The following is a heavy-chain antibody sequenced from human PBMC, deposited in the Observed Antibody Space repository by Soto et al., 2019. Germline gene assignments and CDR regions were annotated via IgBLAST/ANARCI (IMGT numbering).Heavy chain of an antibody. CDR1: GFTFSSYA. V-gene: IGHV3-23*01. CDR2: ISGSGGST. CDR3: AKGGGGYYYDSSGYYSPRRPSPPFDY. J-gene: IGHJ4*02. Sequence: PVGSLRLSCAASGFTFSSYAMSWVRQAPGKGLEWVSAISGSGGSTYYADSVKGRFTISRDNSKNTLYLQMNSLRAEDTAVYYCAKGGGGYYYDSSGYYSPRRPSPPFDYWGQGTLVTVSS. D-gene: IGHD3-22*01.